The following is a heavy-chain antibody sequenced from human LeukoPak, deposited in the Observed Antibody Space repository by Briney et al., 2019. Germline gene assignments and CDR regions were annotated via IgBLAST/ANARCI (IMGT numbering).Heavy chain of an antibody. CDR1: GGSISSYY. D-gene: IGHD3-3*01. J-gene: IGHJ3*02. Sequence: SETLSLTCTVSGGSISSYYWSWIRQPPGKGLEWIGYIYYSGSTNYNPSLKSRVTISVDTSKDQFSLKLSSVTAADTAVYYCARVMREWSSDAFDIWGQGTMVTVSS. CDR3: ARVMREWSSDAFDI. CDR2: IYYSGST. V-gene: IGHV4-59*01.